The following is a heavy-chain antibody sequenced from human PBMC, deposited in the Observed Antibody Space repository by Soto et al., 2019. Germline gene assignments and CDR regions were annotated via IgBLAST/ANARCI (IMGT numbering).Heavy chain of an antibody. CDR1: GGSVSSGSHY. V-gene: IGHV4-61*01. Sequence: QVQLQESGPGLVKPSETLSLTCTVSGGSVSSGSHYWSWIRQPPGKGLEWIGYIYYSGSTRYNPSLKSRVTISVDTSKNQLSLKLSSATAADTAVYYCARKVVIIRGWFDPWGQGTLVTVSS. CDR2: IYYSGST. D-gene: IGHD3-3*01. CDR3: ARKVVIIRGWFDP. J-gene: IGHJ5*02.